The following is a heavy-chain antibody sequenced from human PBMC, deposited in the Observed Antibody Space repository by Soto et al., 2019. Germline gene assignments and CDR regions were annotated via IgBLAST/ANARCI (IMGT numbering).Heavy chain of an antibody. J-gene: IGHJ4*02. Sequence: GGSLRLACAASGFTFTTYSMAWVRQAPGRGPEWVSGILQDGTTYYADSVKGRFTISRDNSWNTVYLQMANLRAEDTAVYYCAKDKGSLDYDYIWGSYRSVDYWGQGTLVTVSS. CDR3: AKDKGSLDYDYIWGSYRSVDY. D-gene: IGHD3-16*02. V-gene: IGHV3-23*01. CDR2: ILQDGTT. CDR1: GFTFTTYS.